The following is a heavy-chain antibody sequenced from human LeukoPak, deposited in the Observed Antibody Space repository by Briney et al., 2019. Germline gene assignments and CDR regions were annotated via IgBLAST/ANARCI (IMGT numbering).Heavy chain of an antibody. CDR3: AKAIPPYYYGSGSYYYH. D-gene: IGHD3-10*01. J-gene: IGHJ5*02. CDR2: ISGSGGST. Sequence: PGGSLRLSCAASGFTFSSYGMTWVRQAPGKGLEWVSAISGSGGSTYYADSVKGRFTISRDNSKNTLYLQMNSLRAEDTAVYYCAKAIPPYYYGSGSYYYHWGQGTLVTVSS. V-gene: IGHV3-23*01. CDR1: GFTFSSYG.